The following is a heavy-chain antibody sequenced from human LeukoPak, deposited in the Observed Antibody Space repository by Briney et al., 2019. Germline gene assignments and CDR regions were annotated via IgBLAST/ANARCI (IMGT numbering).Heavy chain of an antibody. Sequence: PSETLSLTCAVYGGSFSGYYWSWIRQPPGKGLEWIGEINHSGSTYYNPSLKSRVTISVDTSKNQFSLKLSSVTAADTAVYYCARVPVNIWENWFDPWGQGTLVTVSS. V-gene: IGHV4-34*01. CDR3: ARVPVNIWENWFDP. CDR1: GGSFSGYY. D-gene: IGHD1-26*01. J-gene: IGHJ5*02. CDR2: INHSGST.